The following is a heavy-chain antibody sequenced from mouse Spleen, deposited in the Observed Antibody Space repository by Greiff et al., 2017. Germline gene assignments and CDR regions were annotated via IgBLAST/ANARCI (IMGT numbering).Heavy chain of an antibody. CDR2: INYDGSST. CDR1: GFTFSDYY. CDR3: ARVLYEYDGHYYAMDY. Sequence: EVHLVESEGGLVQPGSSMKLSCTASGFTFSDYYMAWVRQVPEKGLEWVANINYDGSSTYYLDSLKSRFIISRDNAKNILYLQMSSLKSEDTATYYCARVLYEYDGHYYAMDYWGQGTSVTVSS. J-gene: IGHJ4*01. D-gene: IGHD2-4*01. V-gene: IGHV5-16*01.